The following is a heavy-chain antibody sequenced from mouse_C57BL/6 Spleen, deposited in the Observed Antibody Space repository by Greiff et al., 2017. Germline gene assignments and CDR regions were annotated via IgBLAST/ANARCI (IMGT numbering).Heavy chain of an antibody. J-gene: IGHJ2*01. CDR1: GYTFTDYE. CDR2: IDPETGGT. D-gene: IGHD4-1*02. V-gene: IGHV1-15*01. Sequence: VQLQQSGAELVRPGASVTLSCKASGYTFTDYEMHWVKQTPVHGLEWIGAIDPETGGTAYNQKFKGKAILTADKSSSTAYMELRSLTSEDSAVYYCTRRATGYFGYWGQGATLTVSS. CDR3: TRRATGYFGY.